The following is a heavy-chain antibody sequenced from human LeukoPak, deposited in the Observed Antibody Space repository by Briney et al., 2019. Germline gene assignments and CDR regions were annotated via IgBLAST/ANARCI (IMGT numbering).Heavy chain of an antibody. CDR3: ARVSLRDYYYDSSGYHNPLTQ. Sequence: ASVKVSCKASGGTFSSYAISWVRQAPGQGLEWMGGIIPIFGTANYAQKFQGRVTITTDESTSTAYMELSSLRSEDTAVYYCARVSLRDYYYDSSGYHNPLTQWGQGTLVTVSS. CDR2: IIPIFGTA. D-gene: IGHD3-22*01. J-gene: IGHJ4*02. V-gene: IGHV1-69*05. CDR1: GGTFSSYA.